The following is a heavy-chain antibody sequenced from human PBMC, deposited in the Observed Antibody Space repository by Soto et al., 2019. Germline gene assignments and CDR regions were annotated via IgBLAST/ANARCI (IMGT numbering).Heavy chain of an antibody. Sequence: PGGSLRLSCAASGFTFSSYSMNWVRQAPWKGLERVSSISSSSSYIYYADSVKGRFTISRDNAKNSLYLQMNSLRAEDTAVYYCARDQTNPIRTQSRFDYWGQRTLVTVCS. CDR1: GFTFSSYS. D-gene: IGHD1-1*01. CDR2: ISSSSSYI. CDR3: ARDQTNPIRTQSRFDY. J-gene: IGHJ4*02. V-gene: IGHV3-21*01.